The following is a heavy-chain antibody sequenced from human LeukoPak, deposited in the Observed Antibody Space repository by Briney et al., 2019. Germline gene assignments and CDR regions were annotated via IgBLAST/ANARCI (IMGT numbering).Heavy chain of an antibody. V-gene: IGHV1-2*02. J-gene: IGHJ4*02. CDR1: GYTFTGYY. CDR3: ARTRFRWHAGTYRYYFDY. Sequence: ASVKVSCKASGYTFTGYYMHWARQAPGQGLEWMGWINPNSGGTNYAQKFQGRVTMTRDTSISTAYMELSRLRSDDTAVYYCARTRFRWHAGTYRYYFDYWGQGTLVTVSS. D-gene: IGHD3-16*02. CDR2: INPNSGGT.